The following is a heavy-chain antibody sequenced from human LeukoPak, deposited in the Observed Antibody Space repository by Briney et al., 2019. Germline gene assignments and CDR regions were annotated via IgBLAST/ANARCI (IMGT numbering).Heavy chain of an antibody. V-gene: IGHV4-39*01. D-gene: IGHD4-11*01. CDR3: ARHPRTVTTFDP. Sequence: SETLSLTCTVSGGSISSSSYYWGWIRQPPGKGLEWIGSICYSGSTYYNPSLKSRVTISVDTSKNQFSLKLSSVTAADTAVYYCARHPRTVTTFDPWGQGTLVTVSS. J-gene: IGHJ5*02. CDR2: ICYSGST. CDR1: GGSISSSSYY.